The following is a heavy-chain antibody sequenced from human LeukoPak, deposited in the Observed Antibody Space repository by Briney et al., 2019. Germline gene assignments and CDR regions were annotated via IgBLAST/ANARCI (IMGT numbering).Heavy chain of an antibody. CDR3: AKESQQITMIVVVITPYFDY. J-gene: IGHJ4*02. D-gene: IGHD3-22*01. Sequence: GGSLRLSCAASGFTFSSYGMHWVRQAPGKGLEWVAFIRYDGSNKYYADSVKGRFTISRDNSKNTLYLQMNSLRAEDTAVYYCAKESQQITMIVVVITPYFDYWGQGTLVTVSS. V-gene: IGHV3-30*02. CDR2: IRYDGSNK. CDR1: GFTFSSYG.